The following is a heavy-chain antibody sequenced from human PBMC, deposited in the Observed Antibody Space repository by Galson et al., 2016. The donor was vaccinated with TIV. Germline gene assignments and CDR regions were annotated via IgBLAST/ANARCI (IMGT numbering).Heavy chain of an antibody. D-gene: IGHD3-3*01. CDR3: ARQITLFGLVLHQPSWFDP. Sequence: SETLSLTCTVSAASINTTSFYWGWIRQPPGKGLEWIASIYYTGSTHYNPSLKSRVIISVATSKSQFSLKLAPVTAADTAFYYCARQITLFGLVLHQPSWFDPCGQGTLVTVSS. CDR2: IYYTGST. J-gene: IGHJ5*02. V-gene: IGHV4-39*01. CDR1: AASINTTSFY.